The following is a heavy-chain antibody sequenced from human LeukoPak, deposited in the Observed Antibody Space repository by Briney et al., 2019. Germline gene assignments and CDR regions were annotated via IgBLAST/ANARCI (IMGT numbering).Heavy chain of an antibody. CDR3: TTRMGYYDSSGYTR. CDR1: GFTFSGSA. J-gene: IGHJ4*02. V-gene: IGHV3-73*01. D-gene: IGHD3-22*01. Sequence: GGSLRFSCAASGFTFSGSAMHWVRQASGKGLEWVGRIRSKANSYATAYAASVKGRFTISRDDSKNTAYLQMNSLKTEDTAVYYCTTRMGYYDSSGYTRGGQGTLVTVSS. CDR2: IRSKANSYAT.